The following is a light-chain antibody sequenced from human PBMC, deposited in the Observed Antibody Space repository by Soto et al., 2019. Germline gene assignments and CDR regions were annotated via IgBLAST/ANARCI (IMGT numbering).Light chain of an antibody. CDR1: SSDVGGYNY. V-gene: IGLV2-8*01. Sequence: SALTQPPSASGSPGQSVTISCTGTSSDVGGYNYVSWYQQHPGKAPKLMIYEVSKRPSGVPDRFSGSKSGNTASLTVSGLHAEDEADYYCSSYAGSNILFGTGTKLTVL. CDR3: SSYAGSNIL. J-gene: IGLJ1*01. CDR2: EVS.